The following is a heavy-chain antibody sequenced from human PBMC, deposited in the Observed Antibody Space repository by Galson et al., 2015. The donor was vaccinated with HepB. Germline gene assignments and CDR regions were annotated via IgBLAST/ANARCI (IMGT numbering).Heavy chain of an antibody. Sequence: SLRLSCAASGFTFNSYNMNWVRQAPGKGLEWVSSIRSSSSYISYADSVKGRFTISRDNAKNSLYLQMNSLRAEDTAVYYCARTPKAIRGRGGFDSWGQGAL. CDR2: IRSSSSYI. CDR1: GFTFNSYN. J-gene: IGHJ4*02. V-gene: IGHV3-21*01. CDR3: ARTPKAIRGRGGFDS. D-gene: IGHD3-16*01.